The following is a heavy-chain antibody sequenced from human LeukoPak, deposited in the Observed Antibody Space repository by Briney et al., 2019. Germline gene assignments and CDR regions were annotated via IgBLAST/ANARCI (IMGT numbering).Heavy chain of an antibody. D-gene: IGHD3-10*02. Sequence: SQTLSLTCTVSGGSISSYYWSWIRQPPGRGLEWIGYIYTSGSTNYNPSLKSRVTISVDTSKNQFSLKLSSVTAADTAVYYCARRATFGYYYYYYYYMDVWGKGTTVTVSS. CDR3: ARRATFGYYYYYYYYMDV. CDR1: GGSISSYY. CDR2: IYTSGST. J-gene: IGHJ6*03. V-gene: IGHV4-4*09.